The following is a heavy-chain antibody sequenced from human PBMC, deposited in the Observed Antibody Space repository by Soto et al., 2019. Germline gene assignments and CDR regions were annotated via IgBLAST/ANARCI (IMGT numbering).Heavy chain of an antibody. D-gene: IGHD3-9*01. CDR1: GGSFSGYY. CDR2: INHSGST. Sequence: PSETLSLTCAVYGGSFSGYYWSWIRQPPGKGLEWIGEINHSGSTNYNPSLKSRVTISVDTSKSQFSLKLSSVTAADTAVYYCATAGIDYDILTGYYLGGYYFDYWGQGTLVTVSS. CDR3: ATAGIDYDILTGYYLGGYYFDY. V-gene: IGHV4-34*01. J-gene: IGHJ4*02.